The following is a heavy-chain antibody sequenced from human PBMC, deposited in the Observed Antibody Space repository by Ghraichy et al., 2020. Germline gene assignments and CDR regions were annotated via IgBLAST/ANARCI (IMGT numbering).Heavy chain of an antibody. CDR1: GYSFSTYG. CDR2: VSPYNGNT. J-gene: IGHJ4*02. CDR3: ARDRGTIATAGNFDW. V-gene: IGHV1-18*01. D-gene: IGHD6-13*01. Sequence: ASVKVSCKASGYSFSTYGISWVRQAPGQGLEWLGWVSPYNGNTNYAPKIQDRVTMTTDTSTSTAYMELTSLRSDDTAMYFCARDRGTIATAGNFDWWGQGTPVTVSS.